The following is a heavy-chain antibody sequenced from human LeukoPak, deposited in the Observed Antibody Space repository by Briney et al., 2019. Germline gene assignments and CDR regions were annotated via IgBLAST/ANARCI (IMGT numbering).Heavy chain of an antibody. J-gene: IGHJ4*02. V-gene: IGHV3-9*01. D-gene: IGHD1-1*01. CDR1: GFTFYDYA. CDR2: INWNSATI. Sequence: GGSLRLSCAASGFTFYDYAMHWVRHAPGKGLEWVSGINWNSATIDYADSVRGRFTISRDNAKDSLYLQMNSLRVEDTALYYCATQRIWSGRFEYWGQGTLVTVSP. CDR3: ATQRIWSGRFEY.